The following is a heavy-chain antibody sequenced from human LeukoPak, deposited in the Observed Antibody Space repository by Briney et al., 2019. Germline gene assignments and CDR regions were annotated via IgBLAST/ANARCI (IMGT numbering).Heavy chain of an antibody. CDR2: IYYSGAP. D-gene: IGHD3-10*01. CDR3: ATTLWSGEVHAFDI. J-gene: IGHJ3*02. CDR1: SGSINSFY. Sequence: SETLSLTCTVSSGSINSFYWSWIRQPPGKGLEWIGYIYYSGAPNYNPSLKSRVTISVDTSKNQFSLKLSSVTAADPAIYYCATTLWSGEVHAFDIWGQGTMVTVSS. V-gene: IGHV4-59*01.